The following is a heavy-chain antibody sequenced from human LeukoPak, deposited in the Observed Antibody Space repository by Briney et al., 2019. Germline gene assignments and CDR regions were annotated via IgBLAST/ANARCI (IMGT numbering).Heavy chain of an antibody. D-gene: IGHD1/OR15-1a*01. CDR1: GFTFSSYN. CDR3: VREWEQD. Sequence: GGSLRLSCAASGFTFSSYNMNWVRQAPGKGLEWVSSISNSGNYIYYADSVKGRFTISRDNSKNTLYLQMNSLRAEDTALYYCVREWEQDWGQGTLVTVSS. CDR2: ISNSGNYI. J-gene: IGHJ4*02. V-gene: IGHV3-21*04.